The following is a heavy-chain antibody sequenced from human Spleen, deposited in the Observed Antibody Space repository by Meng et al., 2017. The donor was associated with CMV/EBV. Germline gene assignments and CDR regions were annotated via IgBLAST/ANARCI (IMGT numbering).Heavy chain of an antibody. CDR1: GGTFSSYT. J-gene: IGHJ6*02. D-gene: IGHD2-2*02. V-gene: IGHV1-69*02. Sequence: SVKVSCKASGGTFSSYTISWVRQAPGQGLEWMGRIIPILGIANYAQKFQGRVTMTRNTSISTAYMELSSLRSEDTAVYYCARYCSSTSCYTGANYYYYGMDVWGQGTTVTVSS. CDR3: ARYCSSTSCYTGANYYYYGMDV. CDR2: IIPILGIA.